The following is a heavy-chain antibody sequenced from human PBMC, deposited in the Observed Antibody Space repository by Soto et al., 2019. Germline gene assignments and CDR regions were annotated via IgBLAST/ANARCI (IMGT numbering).Heavy chain of an antibody. D-gene: IGHD3-10*01. Sequence: EVQLLESGGGLVQPGGSRRLPCAASGLTFSSYAMSWVRQAPGKGLEWVSAISGSGGSTYYADSVKGRFTISRDNSKNTLYLQMNSLRAEDTAVYYCAKDDARITMVRGVITNWGQGTLVTVSS. CDR1: GLTFSSYA. J-gene: IGHJ4*02. V-gene: IGHV3-23*01. CDR2: ISGSGGST. CDR3: AKDDARITMVRGVITN.